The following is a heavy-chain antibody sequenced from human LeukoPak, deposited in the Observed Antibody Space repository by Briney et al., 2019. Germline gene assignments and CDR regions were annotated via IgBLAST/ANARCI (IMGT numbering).Heavy chain of an antibody. J-gene: IGHJ4*02. Sequence: SETLSLTCTVSGGSISSYYWSWIRQPPRKGLEWIGYIYYSGSTNYNPSLKSRVTISVDTSKNQFSPKLSSVTAADTAVYYCARDSVSGSIDYWGQGTLVTVSS. V-gene: IGHV4-59*01. CDR3: ARDSVSGSIDY. CDR2: IYYSGST. D-gene: IGHD1-1*01. CDR1: GGSISSYY.